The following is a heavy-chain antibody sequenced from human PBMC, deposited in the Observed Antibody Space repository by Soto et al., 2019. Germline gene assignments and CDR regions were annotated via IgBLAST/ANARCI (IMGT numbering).Heavy chain of an antibody. V-gene: IGHV3-30*04. J-gene: IGHJ4*02. CDR3: ARDGLLWFGEFGY. Sequence: QVQLVESGGGVVQPGRSLRLSCAASGFTFSSYAMHWVRQAPGKGLEWVAVISYDGRNKYYADSVKSRFTISRDNSDNMRYLQMNSLRAEDTAVYYCARDGLLWFGEFGYWGQGTLVTVS. D-gene: IGHD3-10*01. CDR1: GFTFSSYA. CDR2: ISYDGRNK.